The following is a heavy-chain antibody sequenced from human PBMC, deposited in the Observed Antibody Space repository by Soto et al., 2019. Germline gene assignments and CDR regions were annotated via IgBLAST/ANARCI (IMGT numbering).Heavy chain of an antibody. J-gene: IGHJ4*02. CDR3: ARGRAVAGVTFFDF. V-gene: IGHV3-23*01. CDR1: GFTFSSYA. D-gene: IGHD6-19*01. Sequence: EVQMLESGGALVQPGGSLRLSCAASGFTFSSYAMRWVRQAPGKGLEWVSATSGSGDNTKYADSVKGRFTISRDNSKNTLYLQMNSLRVEDTAVYFCARGRAVAGVTFFDFWGQGTLVSVSS. CDR2: TSGSGDNT.